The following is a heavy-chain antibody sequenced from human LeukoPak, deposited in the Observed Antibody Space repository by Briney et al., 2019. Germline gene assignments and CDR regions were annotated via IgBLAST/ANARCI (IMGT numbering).Heavy chain of an antibody. V-gene: IGHV3-11*01. D-gene: IGHD3-16*02. CDR1: GFTFSNYY. Sequence: KPGGSLRLSCAASGFTFSNYYMSWIRQAPGKGLEWISYISSSATNIQYADSVKGRFTISRDNSKNTLYLQMNSLRAEDTAVYYCALYVWGSYRTPPRQRRFDYWGQGTLVTVSS. CDR3: ALYVWGSYRTPPRQRRFDY. CDR2: ISSSATNI. J-gene: IGHJ4*02.